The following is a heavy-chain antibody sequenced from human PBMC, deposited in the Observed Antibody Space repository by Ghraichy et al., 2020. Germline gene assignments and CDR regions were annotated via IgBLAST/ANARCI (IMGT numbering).Heavy chain of an antibody. J-gene: IGHJ5*02. CDR2: TYYRSKWYN. CDR3: ARGRCSSTSCYGGWFDP. Sequence: SQTLSLTCAISGDSVSSNSAAWNWIRQSPSRGLEWLGRTYYRSKWYNDCAVSVKSRITINPDTSKNQFSLQLNSVTPEDTAVYYCARGRCSSTSCYGGWFDPWGQGTLVTVSS. CDR1: GDSVSSNSAA. D-gene: IGHD2-2*01. V-gene: IGHV6-1*01.